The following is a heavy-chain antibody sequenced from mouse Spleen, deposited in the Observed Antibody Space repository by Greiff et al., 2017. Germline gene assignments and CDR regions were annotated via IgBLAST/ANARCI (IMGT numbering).Heavy chain of an antibody. CDR2: IDPETGGT. V-gene: IGHV1-15*01. J-gene: IGHJ4*01. Sequence: QVQLKQSGAELVRPGASVTLSCKASGYTFTDYEMHWVKQTPVHGLEWIGAIDPETGGTAYNQKFKGKAILTADKSSSTAYMELRSLTSEDSAVYYCTRYYGSSLDYAMDYWGQGTSVTVSS. CDR1: GYTFTDYE. D-gene: IGHD1-1*01. CDR3: TRYYGSSLDYAMDY.